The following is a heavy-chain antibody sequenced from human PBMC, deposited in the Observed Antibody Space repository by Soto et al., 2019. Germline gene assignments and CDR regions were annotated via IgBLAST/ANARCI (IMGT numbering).Heavy chain of an antibody. V-gene: IGHV3-48*03. Sequence: LRLSCAASGFTFSSYEMNWVRQAPGKGLEWVSYISSSGSTIYYADSVKGRFTISRDNAKNSLYLQMNSLRAEDTAVYYCARDPNWNYEESAFDIWGQGTMVTVSS. CDR1: GFTFSSYE. J-gene: IGHJ3*02. D-gene: IGHD1-7*01. CDR3: ARDPNWNYEESAFDI. CDR2: ISSSGSTI.